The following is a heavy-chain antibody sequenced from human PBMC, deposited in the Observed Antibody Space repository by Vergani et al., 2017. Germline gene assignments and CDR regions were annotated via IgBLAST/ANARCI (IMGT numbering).Heavy chain of an antibody. Sequence: QVQLVQSGAEVKKPGASVKVSCKASGYTFSTYGISWVRQAPGQGLEWMGWISTYNGNTNYPEKFQGRLTMTTDTSTGTAYMELRSLRSDDTAVYYCARDLIENDTYGRSCYWGPGTLVTVSS. CDR3: ARDLIENDTYGRSCY. CDR1: GYTFSTYG. D-gene: IGHD2-15*01. V-gene: IGHV1-18*01. J-gene: IGHJ1*01. CDR2: ISTYNGNT.